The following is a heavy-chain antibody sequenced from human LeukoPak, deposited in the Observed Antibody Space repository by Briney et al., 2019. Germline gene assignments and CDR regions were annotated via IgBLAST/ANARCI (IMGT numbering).Heavy chain of an antibody. CDR3: TTSKDHYSHH. Sequence: GGSLRLSCAGSGFTFIDYNMNWVRQAPGKGLEWVSSISSSSSYIYYADSVQGRFTISRDNAKNSLYLQLNSLRAEDTAVYYCTTSKDHYSHHWGQGTLVTVSS. CDR1: GFTFIDYN. J-gene: IGHJ4*02. V-gene: IGHV3-21*01. CDR2: ISSSSSYI.